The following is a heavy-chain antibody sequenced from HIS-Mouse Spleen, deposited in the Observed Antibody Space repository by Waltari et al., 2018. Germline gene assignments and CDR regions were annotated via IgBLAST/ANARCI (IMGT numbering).Heavy chain of an antibody. V-gene: IGHV4-39*07. J-gene: IGHJ2*01. CDR2: IDYSGNT. CDR1: GGSISSSSYY. D-gene: IGHD6-13*01. CDR3: AREIPYSSSWYDWYFDL. Sequence: QLQLQESGPGLVKPSETLSLTCTVSGGSISSSSYYWGWIRQPPGKGREWIGSIDYSGNTYYNPSLQSRVTRSVDTSKNQFSLKLSSVTAADTAVYYCAREIPYSSSWYDWYFDLWGRGTLVTVSS.